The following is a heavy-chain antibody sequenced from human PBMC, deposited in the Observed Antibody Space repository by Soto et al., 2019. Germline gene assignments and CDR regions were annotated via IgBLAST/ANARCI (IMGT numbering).Heavy chain of an antibody. Sequence: SETLSLTCAVYGGSFSGYYRSWIRQPPGKGLEWIGEVNDSGSTNYNPSLKSRVIISVDTAKNQFSLNLSSVTAADTAVYYCARGLSYSSGWFRYWGQGTRVTVSS. V-gene: IGHV4-34*01. CDR3: ARGLSYSSGWFRY. CDR1: GGSFSGYY. J-gene: IGHJ4*02. D-gene: IGHD6-19*01. CDR2: VNDSGST.